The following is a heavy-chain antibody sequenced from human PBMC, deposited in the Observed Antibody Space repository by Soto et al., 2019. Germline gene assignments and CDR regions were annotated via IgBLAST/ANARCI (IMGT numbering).Heavy chain of an antibody. V-gene: IGHV4-31*03. D-gene: IGHD5-12*01. CDR1: GGSTSSGTYY. CDR2: IYYSGGT. CDR3: AGDFRGYGRFDY. Sequence: QVQLQESGPGLVKPSQTLSLTCTVSGGSTSSGTYYWSWIRQHLGKGLEWIGYIYYSGGTYQNPSLKSRVTISLDTSKNQFSLKLSSVTAADTAIYYCAGDFRGYGRFDYWGQGTLVAVSS. J-gene: IGHJ4*02.